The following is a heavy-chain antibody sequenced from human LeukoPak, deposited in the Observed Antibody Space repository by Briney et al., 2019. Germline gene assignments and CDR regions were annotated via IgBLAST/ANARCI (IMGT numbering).Heavy chain of an antibody. V-gene: IGHV1-8*01. CDR1: GYTFISYD. J-gene: IGHJ4*02. CDR2: MNPNSGNT. Sequence: ASVKVSCKASGYTFISYDINWVRQATGQGLEWMGWMNPNSGNTGYAQRFPGRVTMTRDTSISTAYMELSSLRSEDTAVYYCARRMGSMVRGVVDYWGQGTLVTVSS. D-gene: IGHD3-10*01. CDR3: ARRMGSMVRGVVDY.